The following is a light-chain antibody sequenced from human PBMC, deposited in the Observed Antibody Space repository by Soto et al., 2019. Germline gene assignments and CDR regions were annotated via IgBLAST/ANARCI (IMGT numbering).Light chain of an antibody. CDR3: QQYGSSRYT. J-gene: IGKJ2*01. CDR2: GAS. Sequence: ETVLTQSPGTLSLSPGERATLSCRASQSISSNYVAWYQQKPGQAPRLLISGASSRANDIPDRFSGSGSGTDFTLTITSLAPEDFAVYYCQQYGSSRYTFGQGTKLEIK. V-gene: IGKV3-20*01. CDR1: QSISSNY.